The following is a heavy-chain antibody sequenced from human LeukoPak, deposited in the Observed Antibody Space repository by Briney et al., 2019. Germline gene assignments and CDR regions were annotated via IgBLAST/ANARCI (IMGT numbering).Heavy chain of an antibody. V-gene: IGHV3-48*03. CDR3: ERVSLLALWY. J-gene: IGHJ4*02. Sequence: GGSLRLSCVASGFTFSSFEMNWVRQAPGKGLEWVSYISSSGTTIYYADSVKGRFTVSRDNAKNSLYLQMNSLRAEDTAVYYCERVSLLALWYWGQGTVVTVSS. D-gene: IGHD2/OR15-2a*01. CDR1: GFTFSSFE. CDR2: ISSSGTTI.